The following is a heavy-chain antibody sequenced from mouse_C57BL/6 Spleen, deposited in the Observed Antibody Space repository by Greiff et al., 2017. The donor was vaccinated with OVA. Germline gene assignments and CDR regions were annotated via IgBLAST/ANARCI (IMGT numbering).Heavy chain of an antibody. CDR2: IYPGDGDT. CDR1: GYAFSSSW. D-gene: IGHD2-2*01. J-gene: IGHJ4*01. V-gene: IGHV1-82*01. Sequence: VQVVESGPELVKPGASVKISCKASGYAFSSSWMNWVKQRPGKGLEWIGRIYPGDGDTNYNGKFKGKATLTADKSSSTAYMQLSSLTSEDSAVYFCARTGGYEGAMDYWGQGTSVTVSS. CDR3: ARTGGYEGAMDY.